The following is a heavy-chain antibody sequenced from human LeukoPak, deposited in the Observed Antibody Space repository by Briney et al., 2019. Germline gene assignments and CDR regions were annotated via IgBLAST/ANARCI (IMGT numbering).Heavy chain of an antibody. V-gene: IGHV4-59*01. CDR3: ARVVASAGTPYWFDP. D-gene: IGHD6-13*01. CDR2: MYYSGST. J-gene: IGHJ5*02. CDR1: GGSINYYY. Sequence: SETLSLTCTVSGGSINYYYWSWIRQPPGKGLEWIGYMYYSGSTDYNPSLKSRVTISVDTSKNQFSLKMSSVTAADTAVYYCARVVASAGTPYWFDPWGQGTLVTVSS.